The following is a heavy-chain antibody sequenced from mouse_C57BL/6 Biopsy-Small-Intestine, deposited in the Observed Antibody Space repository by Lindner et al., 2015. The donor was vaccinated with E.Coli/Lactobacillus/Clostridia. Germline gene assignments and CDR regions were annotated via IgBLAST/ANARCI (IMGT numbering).Heavy chain of an antibody. Sequence: VKVSCKASGGTFSSYAISWVRQAPGQGLEWMGGIIPIYGTANYAQKFQGRVTITADESTSTAYMELSSLRSEDTAVYYCARDRDPGTAGARPLGYWGQGTLVTVSS. J-gene: IGHJ4*01. V-gene: IGHV1-81*01. CDR1: GGTFSSYA. CDR3: ARDRDPGTAGARPLGY. D-gene: IGHD3-3*01. CDR2: IIPIYGTA.